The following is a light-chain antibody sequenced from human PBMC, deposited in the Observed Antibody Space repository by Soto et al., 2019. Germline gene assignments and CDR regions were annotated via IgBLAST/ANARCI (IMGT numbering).Light chain of an antibody. CDR2: DDS. CDR3: QGWDSSSDHYV. CDR1: NIGSKS. Sequence: SYELTQPPSVSVAPGQTARITFGGNNIGSKSVHWYQQKPRQAPVLVVYDDSDRPSGIPERFSGSNSGNTATLTISRVEAGDEADYYCQGWDSSSDHYVFGTGTKLTVL. V-gene: IGLV3-21*02. J-gene: IGLJ1*01.